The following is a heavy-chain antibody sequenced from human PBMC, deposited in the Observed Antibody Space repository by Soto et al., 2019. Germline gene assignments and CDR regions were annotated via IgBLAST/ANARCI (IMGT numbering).Heavy chain of an antibody. CDR2: IKSKSDGGTT. J-gene: IGHJ5*02. V-gene: IGHV3-15*01. Sequence: PVVSLRLSCAASGFTFSDAWMGWVRQAPGKGLDWVGRIKSKSDGGTTEYAAPVRGRFTISRDDSKNTLYLQMDSLKTEDTAVYYCTTDLWRIAVVVGSTGYFNPWGQGTPVTVSS. D-gene: IGHD2-15*01. CDR3: TTDLWRIAVVVGSTGYFNP. CDR1: GFTFSDAW.